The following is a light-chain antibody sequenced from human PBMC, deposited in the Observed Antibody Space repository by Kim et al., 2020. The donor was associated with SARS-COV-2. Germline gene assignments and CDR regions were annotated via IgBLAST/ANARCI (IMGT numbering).Light chain of an antibody. CDR2: GAS. J-gene: IGKJ2*01. V-gene: IGKV3D-7*01. CDR1: QSVSSSY. Sequence: PGEIVTLSCRASQSVSSSYLTWYQQNPGQAPRLLIYGASTRATSIPARFSGSGSGTDFTLTISSLQPEDFAVYYCQQDYNFTFGQGTKLEI. CDR3: QQDYNFT.